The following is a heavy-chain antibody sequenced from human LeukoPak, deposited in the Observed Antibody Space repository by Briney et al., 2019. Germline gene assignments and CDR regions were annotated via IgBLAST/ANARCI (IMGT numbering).Heavy chain of an antibody. V-gene: IGHV1-69*04. D-gene: IGHD3-16*02. CDR3: ARSPLDSYYYYYGMDV. Sequence: ASVKVSCKASGGTFSSYAISWVRQAPGQGLERMGRIIPILGIANYAQKFQGRVTITADKSTSTAYMELSSLRSEDTAVYYCARSPLDSYYYYYGMDVWGQGTTVTVSS. J-gene: IGHJ6*02. CDR1: GGTFSSYA. CDR2: IIPILGIA.